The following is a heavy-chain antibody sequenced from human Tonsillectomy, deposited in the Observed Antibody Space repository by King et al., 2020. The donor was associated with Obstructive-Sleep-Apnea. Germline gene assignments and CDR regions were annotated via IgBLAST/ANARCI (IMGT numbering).Heavy chain of an antibody. CDR1: GGSISSAGHY. Sequence: QLQESGPGLVKPSQTLSLTCTVSGGSISSAGHYWTWIRHHPGKGLEWIGYIYYSGSTHYNPSLKSRVTISVDTSKNQFSLKLSSVTAADTAVYYCARDVRGPFGGFFPWFDPWGQGTLVAVSS. V-gene: IGHV4-31*03. J-gene: IGHJ5*02. D-gene: IGHD3-10*01. CDR3: ARDVRGPFGGFFPWFDP. CDR2: IYYSGST.